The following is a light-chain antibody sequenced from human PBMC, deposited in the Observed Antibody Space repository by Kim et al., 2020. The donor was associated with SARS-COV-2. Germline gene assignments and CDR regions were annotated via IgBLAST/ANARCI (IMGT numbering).Light chain of an antibody. V-gene: IGLV2-14*03. Sequence: PGQSITISCPGTSSDVGAHNYVSWYQHHPGKAPKLMIYDVTRRPSGISNRFSGSKSGNTASLTISGLQAEDEADYYCSSYTGSVVFGGGTQLTVL. CDR2: DVT. CDR1: SSDVGAHNY. J-gene: IGLJ2*01. CDR3: SSYTGSVV.